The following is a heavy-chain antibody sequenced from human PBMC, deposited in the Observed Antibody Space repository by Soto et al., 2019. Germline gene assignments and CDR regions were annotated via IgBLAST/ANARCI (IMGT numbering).Heavy chain of an antibody. D-gene: IGHD2-15*01. V-gene: IGHV1-18*01. CDR2: ISTYNGYT. CDR3: ARDGDCSGGSCSSAFRPFDY. J-gene: IGHJ4*02. Sequence: QVQLVQSGAEVKKPGASVRVSCKASGYTFTRYGLSWVRQAPGQGLEWMGWISTYNGYTNYAQKLQGRVTMTTDTSTSTAYTELRRLRSADTAGYYCARDGDCSGGSCSSAFRPFDYWGQGTLVTVSS. CDR1: GYTFTRYG.